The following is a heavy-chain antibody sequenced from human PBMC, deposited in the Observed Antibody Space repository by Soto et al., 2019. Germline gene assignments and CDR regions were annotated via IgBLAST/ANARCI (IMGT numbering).Heavy chain of an antibody. CDR2: IKSKTDGGTP. J-gene: IGHJ4*01. Sequence: GGSLRLSCAASGFTFXXXXXXXXXXXXXKGLEWVGRIKSKTDGGTPDYAAPVKGRFAISRDDSKNMVYLQMNSLKTEGTGIYYCTTDSYSSIIVVRFDYWGHGTLVTVSS. CDR3: TTDSYSSIIVVRFDY. D-gene: IGHD3-22*01. V-gene: IGHV3-15*07. CDR1: GFTFXXXX.